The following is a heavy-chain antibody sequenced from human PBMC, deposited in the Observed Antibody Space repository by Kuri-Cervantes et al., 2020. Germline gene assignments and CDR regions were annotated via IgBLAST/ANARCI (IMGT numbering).Heavy chain of an antibody. D-gene: IGHD5-18*01. CDR3: ARPDVDTASGFTGGRFDY. Sequence: ASVKVSCKASGGTFSSYAISWVRQAPGQGLEWMGIINPSGGSTSYAQKFQGRVTMTRDTSTSTVYMELSSLRSEDTAVYYCARPDVDTASGFTGGRFDYWGQGTPVTVSS. J-gene: IGHJ4*02. CDR2: INPSGGST. CDR1: GGTFSSYA. V-gene: IGHV1-46*01.